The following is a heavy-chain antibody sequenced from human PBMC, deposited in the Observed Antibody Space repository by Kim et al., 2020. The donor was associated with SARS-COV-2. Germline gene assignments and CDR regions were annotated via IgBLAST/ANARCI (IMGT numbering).Heavy chain of an antibody. D-gene: IGHD2-15*01. Sequence: ASVKVSCKASGYNFTSYGISWVRQAPGQGLEWMGWISAYNGNTNYAQKLQGRVTMTTDTSTSTAYMELRSLRSDDTAVYYCARDVVAVVVGDYWGQGTLVTVSS. CDR3: ARDVVAVVVGDY. V-gene: IGHV1-18*01. CDR1: GYNFTSYG. CDR2: ISAYNGNT. J-gene: IGHJ4*02.